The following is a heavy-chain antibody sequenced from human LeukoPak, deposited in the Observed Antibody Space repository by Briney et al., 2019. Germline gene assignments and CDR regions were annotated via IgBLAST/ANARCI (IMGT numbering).Heavy chain of an antibody. J-gene: IGHJ4*02. CDR2: ISAYNGNT. Sequence: GASVKVSCKASGYTFTSYGISWVRQAPGQGLEWKGWISAYNGNTNYAQKLQGRVTMTTDTSTSTAYMELRSLRSDDTAVYYCARGGCSGGSCNNPFDYWGQGTLVTVSS. CDR1: GYTFTSYG. D-gene: IGHD2-15*01. CDR3: ARGGCSGGSCNNPFDY. V-gene: IGHV1-18*01.